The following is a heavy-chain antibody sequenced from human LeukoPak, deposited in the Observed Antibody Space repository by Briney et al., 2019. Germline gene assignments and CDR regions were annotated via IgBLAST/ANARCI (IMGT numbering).Heavy chain of an antibody. CDR1: GFTFSSYA. CDR3: AKALYIAVAGY. CDR2: ISGSGGST. J-gene: IGHJ4*02. Sequence: GGSLRLSCAASGFTFSSYAMSWVRQAPGKGLEWVPAISGSGGSTYYADSVKGRFTISRDNSKNTLYLQMNSLRAEDTAVYYCAKALYIAVAGYWGQGTLVTVSS. D-gene: IGHD6-19*01. V-gene: IGHV3-23*01.